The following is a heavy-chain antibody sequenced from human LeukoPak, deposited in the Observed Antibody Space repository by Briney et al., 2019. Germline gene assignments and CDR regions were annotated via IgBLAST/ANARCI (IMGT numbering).Heavy chain of an antibody. J-gene: IGHJ5*02. CDR1: GFTFDTYW. D-gene: IGHD3-3*01. CDR3: ATNPRLEWLP. V-gene: IGHV3-21*01. CDR2: ISSSSSYI. Sequence: PGGSLRLSCAASGFTFDTYWMTWVRQAPGKGLEWVSSISSSSSYIYYADSVKGRFTISRDNTKNSLYLQMNSLRAEDTAVYYCATNPRLEWLPWGQGTLVTVSS.